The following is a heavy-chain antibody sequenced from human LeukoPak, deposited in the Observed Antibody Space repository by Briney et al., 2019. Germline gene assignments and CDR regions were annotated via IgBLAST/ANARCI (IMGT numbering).Heavy chain of an antibody. Sequence: SETLSLTCAVYGGSFSGYYWSWIRQPPGKGLEWIGEINHSGSTNYNPSLKSRVTISVDTSKNQFSLKLSSVTAADTAVYYCARDGDGVNSSPFDYWGQGTLVTVSS. V-gene: IGHV4-34*01. D-gene: IGHD6-19*01. J-gene: IGHJ4*02. CDR3: ARDGDGVNSSPFDY. CDR2: INHSGST. CDR1: GGSFSGYY.